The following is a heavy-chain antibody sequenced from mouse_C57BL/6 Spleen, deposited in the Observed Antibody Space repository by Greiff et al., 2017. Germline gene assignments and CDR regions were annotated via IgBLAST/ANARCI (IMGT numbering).Heavy chain of an antibody. Sequence: LVESGPELVKPGASVKISCKASGYSFTDYNMNWVKQSNGKSLEWIGVINPNYGTTSYNQKFKGKATLTVDQSSSTAYMQLNSLTSEDSAVYYCARLDYYGSSYEGYFDVWGTGTTVTVSS. CDR3: ARLDYYGSSYEGYFDV. J-gene: IGHJ1*03. CDR1: GYSFTDYN. D-gene: IGHD1-1*01. V-gene: IGHV1-39*01. CDR2: INPNYGTT.